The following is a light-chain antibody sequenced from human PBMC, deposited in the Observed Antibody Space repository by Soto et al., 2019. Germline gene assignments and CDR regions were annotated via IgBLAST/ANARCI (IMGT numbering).Light chain of an antibody. J-gene: IGKJ1*01. CDR3: QQYGSSPT. CDR2: GAS. Sequence: EIVLTQSPGTLSLSPGERATLSCRASQSVSSSYLAWYQQKPGQAPRLLIYGASSRATGIPDRVSGSGSGTDFLLTISRLEPEDFAVYYCQQYGSSPTFGQGTKVEIK. CDR1: QSVSSSY. V-gene: IGKV3-20*01.